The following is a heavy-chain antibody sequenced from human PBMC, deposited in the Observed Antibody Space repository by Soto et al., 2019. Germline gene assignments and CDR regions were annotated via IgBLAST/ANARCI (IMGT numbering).Heavy chain of an antibody. Sequence: XGSLRLTCAASGFSISISPLHWIRLAPGKGPGWVPLISYDGTNKFYADSVKGRFTISRDNSKSTLYLQVDSLRPEDAAVYYCARDPKTSGGQHWAFNYFDSWGQGTLVTVSS. D-gene: IGHD7-27*01. CDR2: ISYDGTNK. CDR3: ARDPKTSGGQHWAFNYFDS. V-gene: IGHV3-30-3*01. CDR1: GFSISISP. J-gene: IGHJ4*02.